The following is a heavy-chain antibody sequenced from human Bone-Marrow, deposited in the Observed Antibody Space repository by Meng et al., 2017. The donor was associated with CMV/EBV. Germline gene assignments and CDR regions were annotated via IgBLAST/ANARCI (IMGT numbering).Heavy chain of an antibody. CDR3: AREGSSTYYDFWSGPGDYFDY. D-gene: IGHD3-3*01. Sequence: LSLTCAASGFTFSSYWMSWVRQAPGKGLEWVANIKQDGSEKYYVDSVKGRFTISRDNAKNSLYLQMNSLRAEDTAVYYCAREGSSTYYDFWSGPGDYFDYWGQGALVTVSS. V-gene: IGHV3-7*01. CDR2: IKQDGSEK. CDR1: GFTFSSYW. J-gene: IGHJ4*01.